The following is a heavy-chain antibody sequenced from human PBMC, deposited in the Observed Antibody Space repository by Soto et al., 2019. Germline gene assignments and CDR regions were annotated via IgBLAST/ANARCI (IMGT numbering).Heavy chain of an antibody. V-gene: IGHV1-2*02. CDR1: GYTFTGYY. J-gene: IGHJ4*02. Sequence: ASVKVSCKASGYTFTGYYMHWVRQAPGRGLEWMGWINPNSGGTNYAQKFQGRVTMTRDTSISTAYMELSRLRSDDTAVYYCASGIQAQLPDLVTIFGVPLPYYFDYWGQGTLVTVSS. CDR3: ASGIQAQLPDLVTIFGVPLPYYFDY. D-gene: IGHD3-3*01. CDR2: INPNSGGT.